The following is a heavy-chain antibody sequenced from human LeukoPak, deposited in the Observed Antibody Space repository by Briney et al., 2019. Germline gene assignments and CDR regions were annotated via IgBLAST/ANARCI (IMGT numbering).Heavy chain of an antibody. CDR1: GFTFSSYA. D-gene: IGHD5-12*01. CDR3: AKDPARGYSGYDLVYFDY. CDR2: ISGSGGST. Sequence: GGSLRLSRAASGFTFSSYAMSWVRQAPGKGLEWVSAISGSGGSTYYADSVKGRFTISRDNSKNTLYLQMNSLRAEDTAVYYCAKDPARGYSGYDLVYFDYWGQGTLVTVSS. J-gene: IGHJ4*02. V-gene: IGHV3-23*01.